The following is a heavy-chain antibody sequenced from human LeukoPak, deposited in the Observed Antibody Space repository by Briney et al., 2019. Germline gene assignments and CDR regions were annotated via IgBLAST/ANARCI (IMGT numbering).Heavy chain of an antibody. CDR2: ISYDGSNK. J-gene: IGHJ3*02. CDR1: GFTFSSYA. D-gene: IGHD6-19*01. Sequence: GGSLRLSCAASGFTFSSYAMHWVRQAPGNGLEWVAVISYDGSNKYYADSVKGRFTISRDNSKNTLYLQMNSLRAEDTAVYYCARDGRLGLDAHALDIWGQGTMVTVSS. V-gene: IGHV3-30-3*01. CDR3: ARDGRLGLDAHALDI.